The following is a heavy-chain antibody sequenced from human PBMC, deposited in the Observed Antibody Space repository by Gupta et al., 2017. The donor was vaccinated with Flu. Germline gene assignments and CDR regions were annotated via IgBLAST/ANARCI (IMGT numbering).Heavy chain of an antibody. CDR1: Y. J-gene: IGHJ3*02. V-gene: IGHV4-59*01. Sequence: YWNWIRRSPGKGLEWIGYIHYSGSTSYNPSLQSRVTISVDTSKNQISLKLRSVTAADTAVYYCARDENCSGGSCYLGVFDIWGQGTMVTVSS. D-gene: IGHD2-15*01. CDR2: IHYSGST. CDR3: ARDENCSGGSCYLGVFDI.